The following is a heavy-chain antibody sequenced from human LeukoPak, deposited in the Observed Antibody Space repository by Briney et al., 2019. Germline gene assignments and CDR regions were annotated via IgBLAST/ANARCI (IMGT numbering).Heavy chain of an antibody. CDR1: GYTFTVYY. J-gene: IGHJ5*02. D-gene: IGHD3-10*01. V-gene: IGHV1-2*02. Sequence: ASVRASSKASGYTFTVYYMRWVRQAPGQGLERMGWINPNSGGTNYAQKFQGRVTMTRDTSISTAYMELSRLRSDDTAVYYCARGGSGIRGFDPWGQGTLVTVSS. CDR2: INPNSGGT. CDR3: ARGGSGIRGFDP.